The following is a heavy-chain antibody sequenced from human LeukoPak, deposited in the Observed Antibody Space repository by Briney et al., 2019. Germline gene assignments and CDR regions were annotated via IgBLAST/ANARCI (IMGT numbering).Heavy chain of an antibody. D-gene: IGHD1-26*01. CDR3: ARDRGATPTYGYYYYMDV. V-gene: IGHV3-21*04. CDR2: ISSSSSYI. J-gene: IGHJ6*03. CDR1: GFTFSSYS. Sequence: GGSLRLSCAASGFTFSSYSMNWVRQAPGKGLEWVSSISSSSSYIYYADSVKGRFTISRDNAKNSLYLQMNSLRAEDTALYYCARDRGATPTYGYYYYMDVWGKGTTVTVSS.